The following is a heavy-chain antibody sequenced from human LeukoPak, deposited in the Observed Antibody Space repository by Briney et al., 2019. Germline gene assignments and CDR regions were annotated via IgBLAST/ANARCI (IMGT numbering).Heavy chain of an antibody. V-gene: IGHV3-23*01. Sequence: GGSLRLSCAASGFTFSSYAMSWVRQAPGRGLEWVSTIDGPTYRTHYADSVMGRFTISRDNSKNTLYLQMNSLRAEDTAVYFCTTWVGAHFDFWGRGTLVTVSS. J-gene: IGHJ4*02. CDR1: GFTFSSYA. CDR2: IDGPTYRT. D-gene: IGHD1-26*01. CDR3: TTWVGAHFDF.